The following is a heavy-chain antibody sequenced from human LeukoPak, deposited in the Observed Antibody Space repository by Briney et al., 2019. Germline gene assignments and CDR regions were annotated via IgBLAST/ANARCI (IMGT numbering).Heavy chain of an antibody. D-gene: IGHD5-12*01. Sequence: SETLSLTCTVSGGSISSYYWSWIRQPPGKGLEWIGYIYYSGSTNYNPSLKSRVTISVDTSKNQFSLKLSSVTAADAAVYYCARGQIVATISLLGWFDPWGQGTLVTVSS. J-gene: IGHJ5*02. V-gene: IGHV4-59*12. CDR1: GGSISSYY. CDR3: ARGQIVATISLLGWFDP. CDR2: IYYSGST.